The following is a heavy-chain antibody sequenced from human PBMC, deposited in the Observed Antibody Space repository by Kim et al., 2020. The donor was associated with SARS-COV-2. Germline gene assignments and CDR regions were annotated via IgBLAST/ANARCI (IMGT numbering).Heavy chain of an antibody. Sequence: GGSLRLSCAVSGFAFSNYAMSWVRQAPGKGLEWVSTINSNGNTYYADSVKGRFTISRDISENTLNLQMNSLRADDTALYYCAKDGALHYFDNWGQGTLVTVSS. CDR3: AKDGALHYFDN. D-gene: IGHD3-16*01. CDR1: GFAFSNYA. J-gene: IGHJ4*02. CDR2: INSNGNT. V-gene: IGHV3-23*01.